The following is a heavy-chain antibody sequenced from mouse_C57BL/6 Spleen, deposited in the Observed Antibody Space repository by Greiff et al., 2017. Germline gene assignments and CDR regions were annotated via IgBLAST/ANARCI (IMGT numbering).Heavy chain of an antibody. CDR3: ARRTYEYDGWFAY. CDR1: GFTFSSYG. Sequence: EVMLVESGGDLVKPGGSLKLSCAASGFTFSSYGMSWVRQTPDKRLEWVATISSGGSYTYYPDSVKGRFTISRDNAKNTLYLQRSSLKSEDTAMYYWARRTYEYDGWFAYWGQGTLVTVSA. V-gene: IGHV5-6*02. D-gene: IGHD2-4*01. J-gene: IGHJ3*01. CDR2: ISSGGSYT.